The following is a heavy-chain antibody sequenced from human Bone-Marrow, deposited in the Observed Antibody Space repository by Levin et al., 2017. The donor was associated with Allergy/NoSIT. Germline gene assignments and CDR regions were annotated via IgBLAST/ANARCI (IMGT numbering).Heavy chain of an antibody. CDR3: ARDRYYYGAGSYVDL. Sequence: PGGSLRLSCAASGFTFSDYYMTWIRQAPGKGLEWVSYISASSSYADYADSVKGRFTISRDNAKNSLYLQMNSLRADDTAVYYCARDRYYYGAGSYVDLWGQGTLVTVSS. D-gene: IGHD3-10*01. CDR1: GFTFSDYY. V-gene: IGHV3-11*05. CDR2: ISASSSYA. J-gene: IGHJ4*02.